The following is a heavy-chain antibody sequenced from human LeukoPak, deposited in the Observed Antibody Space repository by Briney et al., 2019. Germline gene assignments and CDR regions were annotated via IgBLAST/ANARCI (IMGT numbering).Heavy chain of an antibody. CDR1: GFTFSSYV. Sequence: HPGGSLRLSCAASGFTFSSYVMSWVRQAPGKGLEWVSAISGSGGSTYYADSVKGRFTISRDNSKNTLYLQMNSLRAEDTAVYYCAKDVEPIAAAYSFDYWGQGTLVTVSS. V-gene: IGHV3-23*01. D-gene: IGHD6-13*01. CDR3: AKDVEPIAAAYSFDY. J-gene: IGHJ4*02. CDR2: ISGSGGST.